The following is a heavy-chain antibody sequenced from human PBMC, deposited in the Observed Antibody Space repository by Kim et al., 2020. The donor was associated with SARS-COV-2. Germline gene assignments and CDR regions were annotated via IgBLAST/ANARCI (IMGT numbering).Heavy chain of an antibody. CDR1: GSRFTNYW. V-gene: IGHV5-51*01. Sequence: GESLKISCKVSGSRFTNYWIGWVRQMPGKGLEWMGVIFLGDSDTRYSPSFQDQVTISADKSIFTAYLQWSSLNASDTAMYYCARVSSSFKDPFDPWGQGTLVTVSS. CDR3: ARVSSSFKDPFDP. J-gene: IGHJ5*02. CDR2: IFLGDSDT.